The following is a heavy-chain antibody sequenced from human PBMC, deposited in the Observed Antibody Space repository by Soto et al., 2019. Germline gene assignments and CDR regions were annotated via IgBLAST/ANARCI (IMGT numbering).Heavy chain of an antibody. J-gene: IGHJ5*02. CDR2: IYYSGST. CDR3: ARDYKGLLWFGEPWFDP. D-gene: IGHD3-10*01. V-gene: IGHV4-39*02. CDR1: GGSISSSSYY. Sequence: SETLSLTCTVSGGSISSSSYYWGWIRQPPGKGLEWIGSIYYSGSTYYNPSLKSRVTISVDTSKNQFSLKLSSVTAADTAVYYCARDYKGLLWFGEPWFDPWGQGTLVTVSS.